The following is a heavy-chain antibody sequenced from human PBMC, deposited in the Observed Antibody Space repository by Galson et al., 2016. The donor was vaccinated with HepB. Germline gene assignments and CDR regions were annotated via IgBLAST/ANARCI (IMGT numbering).Heavy chain of an antibody. CDR1: GFTFSGYA. D-gene: IGHD6-13*01. J-gene: IGHJ6*02. Sequence: SLRLSCAASGFTFSGYAIHWVRHTPVKGLEWVAVISDDGSYKSYADSVKGRFTISRDNSNNALYLQMNSLRPEDTALYYFASDQCAAGISAWYGIDVWGQGTTVTVSS. CDR3: ASDQCAAGISAWYGIDV. CDR2: ISDDGSYK. V-gene: IGHV3-30*04.